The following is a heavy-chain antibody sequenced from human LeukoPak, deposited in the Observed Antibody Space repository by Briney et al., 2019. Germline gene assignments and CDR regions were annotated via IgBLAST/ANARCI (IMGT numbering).Heavy chain of an antibody. Sequence: SETLSLTCTVSGGSITISNYYWAWIRQPPGKGLEWIGSTYYTGTTYYNPSLKSRVTILVDTSKNQFSLNLNSVTAADTALYFCARSGTYQYSSTSDFWGQGTLVTISS. CDR2: TYYTGTT. CDR1: GGSITISNYY. CDR3: ARSGTYQYSSTSDF. V-gene: IGHV4-39*07. D-gene: IGHD3-10*01. J-gene: IGHJ4*02.